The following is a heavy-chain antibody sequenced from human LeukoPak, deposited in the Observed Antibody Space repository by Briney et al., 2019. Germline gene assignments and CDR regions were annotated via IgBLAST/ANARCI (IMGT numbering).Heavy chain of an antibody. V-gene: IGHV4-39*07. CDR1: GGSISSRRYY. Sequence: SDTLSLTCTLSGGSISSRRYYWGRVRQPAGKGLEWFGEIYQSEITHYHQSLKSRVTISVDTSKKQFSLKLSSVTAADTAVYYCAVDGPATYVRGCYYDYWGQGTLVTVSS. D-gene: IGHD3-16*01. CDR3: AVDGPATYVRGCYYDY. J-gene: IGHJ4*02. CDR2: IYQSEIT.